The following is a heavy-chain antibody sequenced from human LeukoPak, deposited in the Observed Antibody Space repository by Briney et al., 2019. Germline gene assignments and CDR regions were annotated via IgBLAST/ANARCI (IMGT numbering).Heavy chain of an antibody. V-gene: IGHV3-11*06. J-gene: IGHJ4*02. CDR1: GFTFSDYY. CDR3: AGRGDGNLYYFDH. CDR2: ISSGSSYT. D-gene: IGHD5-24*01. Sequence: KAGGSLRLSCAASGFTFSDYYMSWIRQAPGKGLEWVSYISSGSSYTNYADSVKGRFTISRDNAKNSLYLQMNSLRPEDTAVYYCAGRGDGNLYYFDHWGQGTLVTASS.